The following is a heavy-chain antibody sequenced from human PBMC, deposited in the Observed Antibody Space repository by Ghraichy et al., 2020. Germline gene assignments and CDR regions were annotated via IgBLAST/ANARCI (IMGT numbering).Heavy chain of an antibody. V-gene: IGHV2-70*01. CDR2: IDWDDDK. Sequence: SGPTLVKPTQTLTLTCTFSGFSLSTSGMCVSWIRQPPGKALEWLALIDWDDDKYYSTSLKTRLTISKDTSKNQVVLTMTNMDPVDTATYYCARMMGGHYCGSSGYFVGRWDNHWFDPWGQGTLVTVSS. CDR1: GFSLSTSGMC. J-gene: IGHJ5*02. D-gene: IGHD3-22*01. CDR3: ARMMGGHYCGSSGYFVGRWDNHWFDP.